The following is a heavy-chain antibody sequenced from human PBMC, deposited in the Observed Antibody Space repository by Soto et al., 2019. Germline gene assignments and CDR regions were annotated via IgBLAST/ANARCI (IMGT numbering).Heavy chain of an antibody. Sequence: QVQLVESGGGVVQPGRSLRLSCAASGFTFSSYGMHWVRQAPGKGLEWVAVIWYDGSNKYYADSVKGRFTISRDNSKNTLYLQMNSLRAEDKAVYYCARAGAITMVRGVTQTKYFEYWGQGTLVIVSS. V-gene: IGHV3-33*01. D-gene: IGHD3-10*01. CDR1: GFTFSSYG. J-gene: IGHJ4*02. CDR3: ARAGAITMVRGVTQTKYFEY. CDR2: IWYDGSNK.